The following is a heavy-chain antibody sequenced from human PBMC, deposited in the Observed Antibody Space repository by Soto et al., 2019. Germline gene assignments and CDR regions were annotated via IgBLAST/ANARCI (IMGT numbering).Heavy chain of an antibody. CDR1: GYNFAGYW. Sequence: GESLKISCKGSGYNFAGYWIAWVRQMPGKGLELMGIIYPSDSDTRYRPSFQGQVTISADKSISSAYLQWSSLRASDTAMYYCSRGGVSTRLFDYWGQGTSVTVS. CDR3: SRGGVSTRLFDY. J-gene: IGHJ4*02. V-gene: IGHV5-51*01. D-gene: IGHD3-3*01. CDR2: IYPSDSDT.